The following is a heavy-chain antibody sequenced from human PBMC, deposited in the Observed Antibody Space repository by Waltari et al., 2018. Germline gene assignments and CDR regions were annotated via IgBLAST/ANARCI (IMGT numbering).Heavy chain of an antibody. D-gene: IGHD3-16*01. CDR2: IEKDGSEM. V-gene: IGHV3-7*01. J-gene: IGHJ3*01. Sequence: EVQLVESGGGLVQPGGSVRLSCAASGFTFSRYWLSWVGQAPGEGLEWVDKIEKDGSEMKYVDAAKGRFTISRDNARNSMSLQMTSLRAEDTAVYYCGRLKGYLWGNRDAFALGGQGTMVTVDS. CDR1: GFTFSRYW. CDR3: GRLKGYLWGNRDAFAL.